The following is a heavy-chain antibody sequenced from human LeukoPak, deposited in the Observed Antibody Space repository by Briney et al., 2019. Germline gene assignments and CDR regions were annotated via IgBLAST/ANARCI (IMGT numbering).Heavy chain of an antibody. CDR2: INHSGST. D-gene: IGHD6-19*01. CDR3: ARGKTNSGCRFDY. Sequence: ASETLSLTCAVYGGSFSGYYWSWIRQPPGKGLEWIGEINHSGSTNYNPSLKSRVTISVDTSKNQFSLKLSSVTAADTAVYYCARGKTNSGCRFDYWGQGTLVTVSS. CDR1: GGSFSGYY. J-gene: IGHJ4*02. V-gene: IGHV4-34*01.